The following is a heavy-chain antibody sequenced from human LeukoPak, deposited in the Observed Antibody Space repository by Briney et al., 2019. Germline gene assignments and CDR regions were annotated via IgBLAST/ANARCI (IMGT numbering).Heavy chain of an antibody. CDR3: ARDLNC. CDR2: TNSDGST. V-gene: IGHV3-53*01. CDR1: GFTVSNSY. Sequence: PGGALRLSCVAPGFTVSNSYITWVRQAPGKGLEWVSITNSDGSTYYTDSVKGRITISRDNSKNTVFLQMNSLRAEDTAVYYCARDLNCWGQRTLVTVSS. J-gene: IGHJ4*02.